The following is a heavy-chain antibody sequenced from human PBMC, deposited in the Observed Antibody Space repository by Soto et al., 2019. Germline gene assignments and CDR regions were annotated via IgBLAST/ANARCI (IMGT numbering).Heavy chain of an antibody. D-gene: IGHD6-19*01. CDR3: ATSSGPQSPIGDH. V-gene: IGHV4-59*08. J-gene: IGHJ4*02. CDR1: GVSITSYY. CDR2: ISYSGNT. Sequence: PSETLSLTCTVSGVSITSYYWSWIRQSPGKGLEWIGFISYSGNTNYNPFLKSRVIISRDTSRNEFSLRLTSVTAADTAVYYCATSSGPQSPIGDHWGQGTLVTVSS.